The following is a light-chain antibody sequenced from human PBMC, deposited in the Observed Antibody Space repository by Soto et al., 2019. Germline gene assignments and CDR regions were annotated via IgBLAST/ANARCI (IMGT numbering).Light chain of an antibody. CDR2: DVN. CDR3: SSFTTNSRDV. Sequence: QSALTQPASVSGSPGQSITMSCTGTSSDVGGHNHVSWYQQHPGKAPKLMIFDVNNRPSGVSDRFSGSKSGNTASLTISGLQTEDEADYYCSSFTTNSRDVFGTGTKLTVL. V-gene: IGLV2-14*03. CDR1: SSDVGGHNH. J-gene: IGLJ1*01.